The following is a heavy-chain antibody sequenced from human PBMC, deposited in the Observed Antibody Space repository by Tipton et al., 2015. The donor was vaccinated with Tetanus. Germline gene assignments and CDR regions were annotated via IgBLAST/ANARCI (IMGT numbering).Heavy chain of an antibody. CDR1: GYTFTGYY. V-gene: IGHV1-2*02. CDR2: IDPNSGGT. D-gene: IGHD3-22*01. Sequence: QLVQSGAEMKKPGASVKVSCKASGYTFTGYYIYWVRQAPGQGLEWMGWIDPNSGGTVYAQKLQGRVTMTRDTSISTAYMDLRSLRSDDTAVYYCARDRGDYIYYGMDVWGPGTTVTVSS. CDR3: ARDRGDYIYYGMDV. J-gene: IGHJ6*02.